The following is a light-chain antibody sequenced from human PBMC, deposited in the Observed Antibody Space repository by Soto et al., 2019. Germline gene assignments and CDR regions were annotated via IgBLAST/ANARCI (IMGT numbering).Light chain of an antibody. CDR2: DDS. CDR3: QVWDRTSDHVL. Sequence: SYELTQSSSVSVAPGQTASITCGGNNIGSKGVHWYQQKPGQAPVLVVYDDSDRPSGLPERFSGSSSGNTATLTISRVEAGDEADYYCQVWDRTSDHVLFGGGTKLTVL. CDR1: NIGSKG. V-gene: IGLV3-21*02. J-gene: IGLJ2*01.